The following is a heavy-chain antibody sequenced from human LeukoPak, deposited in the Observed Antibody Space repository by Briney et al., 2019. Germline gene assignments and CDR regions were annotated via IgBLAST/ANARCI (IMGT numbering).Heavy chain of an antibody. CDR3: AXXXXXXXXXXXRYNDMDV. CDR1: GFTFNKYY. Sequence: ASVKVSCKASGFTFNKYYLHWVRQAPGQGLEWLGWINLNSGATKYAQKFQGRVTMTRDTSITTAYMDVSSLRLDDTAIFYCAXXXXXXXXXXXRYNDMDVSGQGTKVTVFS. J-gene: IGHJ6*02. V-gene: IGHV1-2*02. CDR2: INLNSGAT.